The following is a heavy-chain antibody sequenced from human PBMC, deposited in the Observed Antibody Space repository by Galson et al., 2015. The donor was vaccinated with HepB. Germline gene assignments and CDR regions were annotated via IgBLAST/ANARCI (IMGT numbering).Heavy chain of an antibody. CDR1: GVTFSSYG. Sequence: SVKVSCKASGVTFSSYGISWLRRAPGQGLEWMGGIIPLFGSANYAQKLQGRVRITADESTRTIYMELSSLKSEDTAVYYCARDGPGYCSGGSCYSPSGFDYWGQGTLVTVSS. V-gene: IGHV1-69*13. CDR3: ARDGPGYCSGGSCYSPSGFDY. J-gene: IGHJ4*02. D-gene: IGHD2-15*01. CDR2: IIPLFGSA.